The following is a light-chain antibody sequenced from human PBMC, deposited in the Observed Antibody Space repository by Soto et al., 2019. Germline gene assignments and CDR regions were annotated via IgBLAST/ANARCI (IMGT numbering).Light chain of an antibody. CDR3: QQRSNWPWT. J-gene: IGKJ1*01. Sequence: EIVLPQSLATLSLSPGERATLSCRASQSVSSYLAWYQQKPGQAPRLLIYDASNRATGIPARFSGSGSGTDCTLTISSLEPEDFAIYYCQQRSNWPWTFGQGTKV. CDR1: QSVSSY. V-gene: IGKV3-11*01. CDR2: DAS.